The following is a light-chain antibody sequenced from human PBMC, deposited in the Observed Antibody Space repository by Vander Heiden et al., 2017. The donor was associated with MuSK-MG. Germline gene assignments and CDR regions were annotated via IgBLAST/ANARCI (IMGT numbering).Light chain of an antibody. Sequence: DIVMTQSPLSLPVAPGEPASISCRSSQNLLNSNGYNYLNWYLQKPGQSPQLLIYLGSYRASGVPDRFSGSGSGTDFTLKISRVEAEDVGVYYCMQSLQTPRTFGQGTKVEIK. CDR1: QNLLNSNGYNY. V-gene: IGKV2-28*01. J-gene: IGKJ1*01. CDR3: MQSLQTPRT. CDR2: LGS.